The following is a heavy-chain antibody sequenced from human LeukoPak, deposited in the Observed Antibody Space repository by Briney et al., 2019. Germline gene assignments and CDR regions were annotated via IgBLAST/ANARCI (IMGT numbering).Heavy chain of an antibody. Sequence: ASVKVSCKASGYTFTSYGISWVRQAPGQGLEWMGWISAYNGNTNYAQKLQGRVTMTTDTSTSTAYMELRSLRSDGTAVYYCATRLVRGELSQYFDYWGQGTLVTVSS. CDR1: GYTFTSYG. J-gene: IGHJ4*02. CDR2: ISAYNGNT. D-gene: IGHD3-16*02. CDR3: ATRLVRGELSQYFDY. V-gene: IGHV1-18*01.